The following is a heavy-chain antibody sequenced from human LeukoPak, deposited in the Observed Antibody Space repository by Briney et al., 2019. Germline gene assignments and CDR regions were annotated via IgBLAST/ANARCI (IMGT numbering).Heavy chain of an antibody. D-gene: IGHD3-22*01. CDR3: ARDGLDSSGYYYADY. CDR2: IASDGSST. V-gene: IGHV3-74*01. J-gene: IGHJ4*02. CDR1: GFTFSSYW. Sequence: GGSLRLSCAASGFTFSSYWMNWVRQAPGKGLVWVSRIASDGSSTTYADSVKGRFTISRDNSKNTLYLQMNSLRAEDTAVYYCARDGLDSSGYYYADYWGQGTLVTVSS.